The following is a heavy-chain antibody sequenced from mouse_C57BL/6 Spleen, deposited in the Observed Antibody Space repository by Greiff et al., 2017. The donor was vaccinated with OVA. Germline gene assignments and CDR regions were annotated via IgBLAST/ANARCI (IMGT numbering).Heavy chain of an antibody. CDR2: IDPSDSYT. Sequence: QVQLQQPGAELVKPGASVKLSCKASGYTFTSYWMQWVKQRPGQGLEWIGEIDPSDSYTNYNQKFKGKATLTVDTSSRTAYMQLSSLTSEYSAVYYCARRVYDGYYDYFDYWGQGTTLTVSS. V-gene: IGHV1-50*01. CDR1: GYTFTSYW. D-gene: IGHD2-3*01. CDR3: ARRVYDGYYDYFDY. J-gene: IGHJ2*01.